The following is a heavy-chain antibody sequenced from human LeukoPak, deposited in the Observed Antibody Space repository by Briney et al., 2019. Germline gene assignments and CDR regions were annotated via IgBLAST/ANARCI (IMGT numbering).Heavy chain of an antibody. J-gene: IGHJ4*02. CDR3: ARGWGDYYDNPPVEVY. CDR1: GFTFSDYY. Sequence: GGSLRLSCAASGFTFSDYYMSWIRQAPGKGLEWVSYISSSGSTIYYADSVKGRFTISRDNAKNSLYLQMNSLRAEDTAVYYCARGWGDYYDNPPVEVYWGQGTLVTVSS. V-gene: IGHV3-11*04. D-gene: IGHD3-22*01. CDR2: ISSSGSTI.